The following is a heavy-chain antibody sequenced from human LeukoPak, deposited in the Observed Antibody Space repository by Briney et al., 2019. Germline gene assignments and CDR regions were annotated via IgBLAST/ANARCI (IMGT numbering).Heavy chain of an antibody. CDR3: ATNRGAVAGSDY. J-gene: IGHJ4*02. CDR2: ISGSGGST. D-gene: IGHD6-19*01. Sequence: GGSLRLSYAASGFTFSSYAMSWVRQAPGKGLEWVSAISGSGGSTYYADSVKGRFTISRDNSKNTLYLQMNSLRAEDTAVYYCATNRGAVAGSDYWGQGTLVTVSS. V-gene: IGHV3-23*01. CDR1: GFTFSSYA.